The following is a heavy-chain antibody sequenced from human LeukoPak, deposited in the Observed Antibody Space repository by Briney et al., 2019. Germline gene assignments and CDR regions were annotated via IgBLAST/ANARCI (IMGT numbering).Heavy chain of an antibody. CDR3: ARNPPPRIVGATRVNYFDY. CDR2: ISSSSSYI. J-gene: IGHJ4*02. Sequence: GGSLRLSCAASGFTFGSYSMNWVRQAPGKGLEWVSSISSSSSYIYYADSVKGRFTISRDNAKNSLYLQMNSLRAEDTAVYYCARNPPPRIVGATRVNYFDYWGQGTLVTVSS. CDR1: GFTFGSYS. V-gene: IGHV3-21*01. D-gene: IGHD1-26*01.